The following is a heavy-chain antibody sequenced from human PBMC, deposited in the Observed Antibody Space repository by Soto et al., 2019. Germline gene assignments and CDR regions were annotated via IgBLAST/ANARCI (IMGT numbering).Heavy chain of an antibody. D-gene: IGHD1-26*01. J-gene: IGHJ3*02. V-gene: IGHV4-4*02. CDR3: ARDPGGSGSYLGAFDI. CDR1: GGSISSSNW. CDR2: IYHSGST. Sequence: SETLSLTCAVSGGSISSSNWWSWVRQPPGKGLEWIGEIYHSGSTNYNPSLKSRVTISVDKSKNQFSLKLSSVTAADTAVYYCARDPGGSGSYLGAFDIWGQGTMVTVSS.